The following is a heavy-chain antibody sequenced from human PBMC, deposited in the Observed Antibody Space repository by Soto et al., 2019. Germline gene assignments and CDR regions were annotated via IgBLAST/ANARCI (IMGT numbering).Heavy chain of an antibody. Sequence: EVQLLESGGGLVQPGGSLRLSCAVSGFSFSTYGVTWVRQAPGKGLEWVSGVSGGSGVTHYSDSVKGRFTITGDNSKNTVYLHMNSLRVEDTAVYYCAKWNGYGDYWGQGTLVTVSS. CDR2: VSGGSGVT. CDR1: GFSFSTYG. CDR3: AKWNGYGDY. J-gene: IGHJ4*02. V-gene: IGHV3-23*01. D-gene: IGHD1-1*01.